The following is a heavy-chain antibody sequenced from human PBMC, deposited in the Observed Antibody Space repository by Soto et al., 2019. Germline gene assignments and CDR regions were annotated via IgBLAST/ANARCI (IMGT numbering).Heavy chain of an antibody. Sequence: EALSRKCDVYGGRLSGYNWIWIRQPPGKGLEWIGEINHSGSTNYNPSLKSRVTISVDTSKNQFSLKLRSVTAADTAVYYCASTAGCDSSGYCTRWLDDWGQGTLVIVTS. J-gene: IGHJ4*02. D-gene: IGHD3-22*01. CDR2: INHSGST. CDR1: GGRLSGYN. CDR3: ASTAGCDSSGYCTRWLDD. V-gene: IGHV4-34*01.